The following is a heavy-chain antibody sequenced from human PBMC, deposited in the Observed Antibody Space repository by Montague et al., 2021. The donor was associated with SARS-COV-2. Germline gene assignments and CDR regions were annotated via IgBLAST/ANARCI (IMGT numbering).Heavy chain of an antibody. CDR3: ARQDAWAYCGDECYRGWFDS. CDR1: FGSISTYH. D-gene: IGHD2-21*01. V-gene: IGHV4-59*01. J-gene: IGHJ5*01. Sequence: SETLSLTCTVSFGSISTYHWSWIRQPPEKGLEWIGFIFYNGSTKYNPSLKRRVSISLDTSKNQFSLKLGSVTAADTAVYYCARQDAWAYCGDECYRGWFDSWGQGTLVTVSS. CDR2: IFYNGST.